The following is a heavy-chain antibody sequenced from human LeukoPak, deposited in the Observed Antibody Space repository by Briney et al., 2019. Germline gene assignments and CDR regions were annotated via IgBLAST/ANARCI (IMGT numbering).Heavy chain of an antibody. V-gene: IGHV1-2*02. D-gene: IGHD3-10*01. CDR1: GYTFTDYH. J-gene: IGHJ4*02. CDR3: ASAHLPHYYGSGTLPEN. Sequence: ASVKVSCKASGYTFTDYHIHWVRQAPGQRPEWMGWINPNSGGTNYAPNFRGRVALTRDRSVSTAYMELSRLRSDDSAVYYCASAHLPHYYGSGTLPENWGQGTLVTVSS. CDR2: INPNSGGT.